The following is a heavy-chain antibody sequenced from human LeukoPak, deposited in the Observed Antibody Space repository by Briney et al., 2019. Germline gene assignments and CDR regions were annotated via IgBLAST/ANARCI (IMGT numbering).Heavy chain of an antibody. Sequence: PGGSLRLSCGASGFTFSNYGMHWVRQAPGKGLEWVAFIRYDGRNKYYADSVKGRFTISRDNSKNTLYLQMNSLRAEDTAVYYCAKVGYGDGYNYYFDYWGQGTLVTVSS. CDR1: GFTFSNYG. D-gene: IGHD5-24*01. J-gene: IGHJ4*02. V-gene: IGHV3-30*02. CDR3: AKVGYGDGYNYYFDY. CDR2: IRYDGRNK.